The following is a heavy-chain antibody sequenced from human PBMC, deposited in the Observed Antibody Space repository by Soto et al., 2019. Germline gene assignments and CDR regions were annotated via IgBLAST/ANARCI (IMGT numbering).Heavy chain of an antibody. Sequence: QVQLVESGGGVVQPGRSLRLSCAASGFTFSSYAMHWVRQAPGKGLEWVAVISYDGSNKYYADSVKGRFTISRDNSKNTLDLQMNSLRAEDTAVYYCAYLGQVYGDSPGFWGQGTLVTVSS. CDR2: ISYDGSNK. D-gene: IGHD4-17*01. V-gene: IGHV3-30-3*01. J-gene: IGHJ4*02. CDR3: AYLGQVYGDSPGF. CDR1: GFTFSSYA.